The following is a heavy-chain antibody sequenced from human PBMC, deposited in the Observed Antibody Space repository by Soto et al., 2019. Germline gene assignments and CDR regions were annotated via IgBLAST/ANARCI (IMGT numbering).Heavy chain of an antibody. CDR2: ISYDGSNK. D-gene: IGHD3-10*01. CDR3: AKDLGSGKPYYYYAMDV. CDR1: GFIFSRYG. Sequence: PGGSLRLSCEASGFIFSRYGMHWFRQAPGKGLEWVAVISYDGSNKYYAESVKGRFIISRDKSENTLYLQMNSLRAEDTAVYYCAKDLGSGKPYYYYAMDVWGQGTTVTVSS. V-gene: IGHV3-30*18. J-gene: IGHJ6*02.